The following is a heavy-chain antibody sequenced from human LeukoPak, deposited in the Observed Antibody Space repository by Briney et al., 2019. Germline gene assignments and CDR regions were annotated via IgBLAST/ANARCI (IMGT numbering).Heavy chain of an antibody. CDR1: GGSISGGGYS. Sequence: SETLSLTCAVSGGSISGGGYSWSWIRQPAGKGLEWIGRIYTSGSTNYNPSLKSRVTMSVDTSKNQFSLKLSSVTAADTAVYYCARGWGSSGYEEFDPWGQGTLVTVSS. D-gene: IGHD3-22*01. CDR3: ARGWGSSGYEEFDP. J-gene: IGHJ5*02. CDR2: IYTSGST. V-gene: IGHV4-61*02.